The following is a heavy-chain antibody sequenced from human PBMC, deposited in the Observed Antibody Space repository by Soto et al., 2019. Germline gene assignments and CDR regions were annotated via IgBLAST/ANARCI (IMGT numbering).Heavy chain of an antibody. V-gene: IGHV1-8*01. J-gene: IGHJ4*02. Sequence: GASVKVSCKASGYTFTSYDINWVRQATGQGLEWMGWMNPNSGNTGYAQKFQGRVTMTRNTSISTAYMELSSLRSEDTAVYYCARSRGYSGYDYSGSDYWGQGTLVTVSS. D-gene: IGHD5-12*01. CDR2: MNPNSGNT. CDR3: ARSRGYSGYDYSGSDY. CDR1: GYTFTSYD.